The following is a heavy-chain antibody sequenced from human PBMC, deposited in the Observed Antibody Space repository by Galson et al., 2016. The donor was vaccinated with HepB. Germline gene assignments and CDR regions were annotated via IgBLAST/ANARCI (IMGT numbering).Heavy chain of an antibody. V-gene: IGHV1-18*01. CDR1: GYTLTNHD. Sequence: SVKVSCKASGYTLTNHDITWVRQAPGQGLEWMGWVSPYNGDTKSAQGLQDRVTLTTDTSTSTAYMELRSLRSNDTAVYFCVRDGARRDYWGQGTLVTV. J-gene: IGHJ4*02. D-gene: IGHD1-26*01. CDR2: VSPYNGDT. CDR3: VRDGARRDY.